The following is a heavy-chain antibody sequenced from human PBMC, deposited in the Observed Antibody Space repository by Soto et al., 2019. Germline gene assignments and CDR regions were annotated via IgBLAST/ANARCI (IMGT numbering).Heavy chain of an antibody. V-gene: IGHV4-59*01. CDR1: GGSISSYY. D-gene: IGHD3-10*01. CDR3: ASYGSGSYYWFDP. CDR2: IYYSGST. Sequence: PSETLSLTCTVSGGSISSYYWSWIRQPPGKGLEWIGYIYYSGSTNYNPSLKSRVTISVDTSKNQFSLKLSSVTAADTAVYYCASYGSGSYYWFDPWCQGTLVTVSS. J-gene: IGHJ5*02.